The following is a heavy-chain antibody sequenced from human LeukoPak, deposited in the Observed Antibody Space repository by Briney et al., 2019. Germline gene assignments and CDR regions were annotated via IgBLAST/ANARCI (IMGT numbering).Heavy chain of an antibody. CDR1: GFTFSSYA. CDR3: ANLAAAADY. Sequence: GGSLRLSCAASGFTFSSYAMHWVRQAPGMGLEWVAVIWYDGSNKYYADSVKGRFTISRDNSKNTLYLQMNSLRAEDTTVYYCANLAAAADYWGQGTLVTVSS. D-gene: IGHD6-13*01. CDR2: IWYDGSNK. V-gene: IGHV3-33*08. J-gene: IGHJ4*02.